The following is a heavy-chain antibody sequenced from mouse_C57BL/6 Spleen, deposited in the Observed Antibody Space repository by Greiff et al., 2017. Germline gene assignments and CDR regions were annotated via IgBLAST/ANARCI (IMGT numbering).Heavy chain of an antibody. CDR1: GYTFTDYY. D-gene: IGHD2-4*01. Sequence: VQLQQSGPELVKPGASVKISCKASGYTFTDYYMNWVKQSHGKSLEWIGDINPNNGGTSYNQKFKGKATLTVDKSSSTAYMELRSLTSEDSAVYYCAEAIYYDYEFAYWGQGTLVTVSA. J-gene: IGHJ3*01. CDR3: AEAIYYDYEFAY. CDR2: INPNNGGT. V-gene: IGHV1-26*01.